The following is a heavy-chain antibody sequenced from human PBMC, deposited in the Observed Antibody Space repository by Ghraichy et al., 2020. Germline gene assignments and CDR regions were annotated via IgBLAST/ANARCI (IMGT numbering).Heavy chain of an antibody. CDR3: TRHTQTTIFGVVLFDY. CDR1: GFTFSGSA. J-gene: IGHJ4*02. V-gene: IGHV3-73*01. Sequence: LSLTCAASGFTFSGSAMHWVRQASGKGLEWVGRIRSKANSYATAYAASVKGRFTISRDDSKNTAYLQMNSLKTEDTAVYYCTRHTQTTIFGVVLFDYWGQGTLVTVSS. D-gene: IGHD3-3*01. CDR2: IRSKANSYAT.